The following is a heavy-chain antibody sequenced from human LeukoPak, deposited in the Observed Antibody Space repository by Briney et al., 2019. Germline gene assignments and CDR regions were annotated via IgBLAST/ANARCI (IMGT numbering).Heavy chain of an antibody. V-gene: IGHV4-59*08. Sequence: PSETLSLTCTVSGDSISRYYWSWIRQPPGKGLEWIGHIFYSGSTSYKPSLKSRVTISVDMSKYQFSLKLSSVTAADTAMYYCARRQKLRGPRAGDALDIWGQGTMVTVSS. CDR2: IFYSGST. D-gene: IGHD3-10*01. CDR1: GDSISRYY. CDR3: ARRQKLRGPRAGDALDI. J-gene: IGHJ3*02.